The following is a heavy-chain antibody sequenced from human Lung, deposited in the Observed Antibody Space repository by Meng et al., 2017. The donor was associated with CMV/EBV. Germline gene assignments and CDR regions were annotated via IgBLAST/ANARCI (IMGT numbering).Heavy chain of an antibody. CDR1: GGAFSSLT. Sequence: SXXVSCKASGGAFSSLTIGWVRQAPGQGLEWMGRIVPMLHITDYAQKFQGRVTFSADESTNTAYMELSSLRSEDTAVYYCARVLPGYSNSWYWFDPWGQGTQVTVSS. J-gene: IGHJ5*02. D-gene: IGHD5-18*01. CDR2: IVPMLHIT. V-gene: IGHV1-69*10. CDR3: ARVLPGYSNSWYWFDP.